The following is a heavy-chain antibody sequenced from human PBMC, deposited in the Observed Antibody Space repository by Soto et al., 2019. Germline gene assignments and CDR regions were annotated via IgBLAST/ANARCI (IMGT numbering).Heavy chain of an antibody. CDR2: TSAYNGNT. V-gene: IGHV1-18*01. J-gene: IGHJ6*02. Sequence: ASVKVSCKASGYTFTSYGISWVRQAPGQGLEWMGWTSAYNGNTNYAQKLQGRVTMTTDTSTSTAYMELRSLRSDDTAVYYCASVFKYQPHYSYYGMDVWGQGTTVTVSS. D-gene: IGHD2-2*01. CDR1: GYTFTSYG. CDR3: ASVFKYQPHYSYYGMDV.